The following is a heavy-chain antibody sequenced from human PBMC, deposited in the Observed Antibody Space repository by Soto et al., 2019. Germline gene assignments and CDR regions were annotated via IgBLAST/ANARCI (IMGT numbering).Heavy chain of an antibody. CDR1: GYTFTSYR. Sequence: ASVKVSCKASGYTFTSYRISWVRQAPGQGLEWMGWISAYNGNTNYAQKLQGRVTINTETSTSTAYLELRSLRSDDTAVYYCARVSYYSDSRGPNWFDPWSQGTFVTVSS. CDR2: ISAYNGNT. J-gene: IGHJ5*02. D-gene: IGHD3-22*01. CDR3: ARVSYYSDSRGPNWFDP. V-gene: IGHV1-18*01.